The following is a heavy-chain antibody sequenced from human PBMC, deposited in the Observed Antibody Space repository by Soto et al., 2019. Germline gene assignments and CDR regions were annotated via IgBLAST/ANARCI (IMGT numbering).Heavy chain of an antibody. D-gene: IGHD1-1*01. Sequence: PGGSLSLSCAASGFTFSDYFMNWVRQAPGKGLEWVSSISSTDTYIYYADSMKGGATIPKDNPKTSLYLKMNSLRAEDRAFYYCGRKNWTLVSPFFDYGGQGALVTVS. J-gene: IGHJ4*02. CDR2: ISSTDTYI. CDR3: GRKNWTLVSPFFDY. CDR1: GFTFSDYF. V-gene: IGHV3-21*01.